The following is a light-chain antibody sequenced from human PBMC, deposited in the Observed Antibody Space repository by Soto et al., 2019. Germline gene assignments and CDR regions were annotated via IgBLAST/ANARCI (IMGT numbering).Light chain of an antibody. CDR3: CSYAGSYTDYV. CDR1: SSDVGGYNY. V-gene: IGLV2-11*01. Sequence: QSVLTQPRSVSGSPGQSVTISCTGTSSDVGGYNYVSWYQQHPGKAPKLMIYDVSKRPSGVPDRFSGSKSGNTASLTISGLQAEDEADYYCCSYAGSYTDYVFGVGTKLTVL. J-gene: IGLJ1*01. CDR2: DVS.